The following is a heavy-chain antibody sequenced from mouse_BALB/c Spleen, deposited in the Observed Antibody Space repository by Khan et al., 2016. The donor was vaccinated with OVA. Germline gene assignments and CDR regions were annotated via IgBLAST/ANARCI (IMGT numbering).Heavy chain of an antibody. V-gene: IGHV1-77*01. CDR1: GYTFTYYV. J-gene: IGHJ2*01. CDR2: IYPGSDNA. D-gene: IGHD2-3*01. CDR3: AIGDGYYVYFDY. Sequence: QVQLKESGPELVKPGVSVKMSCKASGYTFTYYVITWVKQRTGQGLEWIGEIYPGSDNASYNERFKGKATLTADKSSNTTQMQLSSLTSEDSAVYFCAIGDGYYVYFDYWGQGTTLTVSS.